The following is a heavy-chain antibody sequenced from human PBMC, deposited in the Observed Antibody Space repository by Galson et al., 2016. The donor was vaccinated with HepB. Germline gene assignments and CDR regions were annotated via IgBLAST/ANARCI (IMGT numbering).Heavy chain of an antibody. J-gene: IGHJ6*02. CDR3: ARTLRMGSGVLPPPSYYHGMDV. CDR1: GYTFTTYA. D-gene: IGHD3-3*01. V-gene: IGHV1-3*01. CDR2: INAGNGYT. Sequence: SVKVSCKASGYTFTTYAIHWVRRAPAQRLEWMGWINAGNGYTKYSQSFQGRVTITRDTSASTAYLELSSLRTEDTAEYYCARTLRMGSGVLPPPSYYHGMDVWGHGTTVTVSS.